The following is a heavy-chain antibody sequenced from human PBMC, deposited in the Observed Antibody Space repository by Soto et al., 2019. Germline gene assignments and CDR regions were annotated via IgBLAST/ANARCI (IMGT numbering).Heavy chain of an antibody. Sequence: QVQLVQSGAEVKKPGSSVKVSCKASGGTFSSYAISWVRQAPGQGLEWMGGIIPISDTTNYAQKFQGRVTITADESTSTDYMELGSLRSEDTAVYYCARSQGSSTSLEIYYYYYYGMDVWGQGTTVTVSS. J-gene: IGHJ6*02. CDR1: GGTFSSYA. D-gene: IGHD2-2*01. CDR3: ARSQGSSTSLEIYYYYYYGMDV. CDR2: IIPISDTT. V-gene: IGHV1-69*01.